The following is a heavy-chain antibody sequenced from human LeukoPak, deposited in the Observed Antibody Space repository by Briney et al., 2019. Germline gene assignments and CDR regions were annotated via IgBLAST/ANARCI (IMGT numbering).Heavy chain of an antibody. J-gene: IGHJ4*02. V-gene: IGHV4-59*01. D-gene: IGHD6-13*01. Sequence: PETLSLTCTVSGDSISSYYCSWIRQPPGKGLEWIGYIYHSGSTNYNPSLKSRVTISADTSKDQFSLKLASVTAADTAVYYCATGYSSTWYYFDYWGQGTLVTVSS. CDR1: GDSISSYY. CDR2: IYHSGST. CDR3: ATGYSSTWYYFDY.